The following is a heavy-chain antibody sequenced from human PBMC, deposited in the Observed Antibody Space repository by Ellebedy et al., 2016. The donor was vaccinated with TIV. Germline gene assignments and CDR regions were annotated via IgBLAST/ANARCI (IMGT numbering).Heavy chain of an antibody. CDR1: GFTFSNHA. D-gene: IGHD6-19*01. Sequence: GESLKISCAASGFTFSNHAMTWVRQAPGKGLEWVSSISGDSSYIYYADSLKGRFTISRDNAKNSLYLQMNSLRAEDTAVYYCARDMGYTSGWHYFDYWGQGTLVTVSS. CDR3: ARDMGYTSGWHYFDY. V-gene: IGHV3-21*01. J-gene: IGHJ4*02. CDR2: ISGDSSYI.